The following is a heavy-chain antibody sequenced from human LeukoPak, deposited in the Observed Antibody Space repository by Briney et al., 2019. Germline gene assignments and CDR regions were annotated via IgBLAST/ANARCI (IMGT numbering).Heavy chain of an antibody. CDR2: IDPTDSYT. CDR1: GYSFTTYW. J-gene: IGHJ4*02. CDR3: ARFTGTTCDY. D-gene: IGHD1-1*01. V-gene: IGHV5-10-1*01. Sequence: GESLRISCQVSGYSFTTYWISWVRQMPGKGLEWMGRIDPTDSYTDHSPSFQGHVTIPVDRSISTAYLQWSSLKASDTAMYYCARFTGTTCDYWGQGTLVTVSS.